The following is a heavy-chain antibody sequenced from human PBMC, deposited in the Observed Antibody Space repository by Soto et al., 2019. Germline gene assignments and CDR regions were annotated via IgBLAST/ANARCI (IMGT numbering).Heavy chain of an antibody. D-gene: IGHD3-10*01. V-gene: IGHV3-53*02. J-gene: IGHJ4*02. Sequence: QLVETGGGLIQPGTSLTLSCAASGFSVSRNYMTWVRQAPGKGLEWVSFVYSGGATFYADSVKGRFILSXDDSQNTMYLQMNNLRAEDTAVYYCARVPGRLWGRGTLVTVAS. CDR1: GFSVSRNY. CDR2: VYSGGAT. CDR3: ARVPGRL.